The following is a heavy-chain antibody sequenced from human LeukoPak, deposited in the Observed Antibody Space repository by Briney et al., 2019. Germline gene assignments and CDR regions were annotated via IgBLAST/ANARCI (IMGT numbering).Heavy chain of an antibody. CDR1: GGSFSGYY. V-gene: IGHV4-34*01. CDR2: INHSGST. CDR3: ARGPEDVYYDSSGYLIQLDY. Sequence: SETLSLTCAVYGGSFSGYYWSWIRQPPGKGLEWIGEINHSGSTNYNPSLKSRVTISVDTSKNQFSLKLSSVTAADTAVYYCARGPEDVYYDSSGYLIQLDYWGQGTLVTVSS. D-gene: IGHD3-22*01. J-gene: IGHJ4*02.